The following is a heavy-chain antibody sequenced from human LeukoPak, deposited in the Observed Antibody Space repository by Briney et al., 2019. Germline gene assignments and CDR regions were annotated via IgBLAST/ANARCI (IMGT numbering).Heavy chain of an antibody. CDR1: GFTFSSYG. CDR2: ISYDGSNK. V-gene: IGHV3-30*18. D-gene: IGHD5-12*01. CDR3: AKDGGYDYSLDAFDI. Sequence: GGSLRLSCAASGFTFSSYGMHWVRQAPGKGLEWVAVISYDGSNKYYADSVKGRFTISRDNSKNTLYLQMNSLRAEDTAVYYCAKDGGYDYSLDAFDIWGQGTMVTVSS. J-gene: IGHJ3*02.